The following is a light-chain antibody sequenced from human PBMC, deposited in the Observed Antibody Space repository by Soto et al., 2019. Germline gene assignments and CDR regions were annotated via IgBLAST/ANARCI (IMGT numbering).Light chain of an antibody. CDR2: LEGSGSY. CDR1: SGHSSYI. V-gene: IGLV4-60*02. Sequence: QAVVTQSSSASASLGSSVKLTCTLSSGHSSYIIAWHHQQPGKASRYLMKLEGSGSYNKGSGVPDLFSGSSSGADRYLTISNLQFEDEADYYCETWDSNTRVFGGGTQLTVL. J-gene: IGLJ3*02. CDR3: ETWDSNTRV.